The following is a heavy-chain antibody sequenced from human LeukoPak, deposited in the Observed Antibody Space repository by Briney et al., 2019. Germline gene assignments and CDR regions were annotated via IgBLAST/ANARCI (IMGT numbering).Heavy chain of an antibody. CDR2: ISAYNGNT. CDR1: GYTFTSYG. D-gene: IGHD2-15*01. V-gene: IGHV1-18*01. Sequence: ASVKVSCKASGYTFTSYGISWVRQAPGQGLEWMGWISAYNGNTNYAQKLQGRVTMTTDTSTSTAYMELRSLRSDDTAVYYCARVSRGGTLHGKCYFDYWGQGTLVTVSS. CDR3: ARVSRGGTLHGKCYFDY. J-gene: IGHJ4*02.